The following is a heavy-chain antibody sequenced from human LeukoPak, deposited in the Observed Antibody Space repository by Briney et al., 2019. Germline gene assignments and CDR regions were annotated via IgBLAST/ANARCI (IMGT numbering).Heavy chain of an antibody. CDR3: AREQCSGGSCYSDWFDP. D-gene: IGHD2-15*01. J-gene: IGHJ5*02. CDR2: INPSGGST. Sequence: ASVKVSCKASGYTFTSYYMHWVRQAPGQGLEWMGIINPSGGSTSYTQKFQGRVTMTRDMSTSTVYMELSSLRSEDTAVYYCAREQCSGGSCYSDWFDPWGQGTLVTVSS. CDR1: GYTFTSYY. V-gene: IGHV1-46*01.